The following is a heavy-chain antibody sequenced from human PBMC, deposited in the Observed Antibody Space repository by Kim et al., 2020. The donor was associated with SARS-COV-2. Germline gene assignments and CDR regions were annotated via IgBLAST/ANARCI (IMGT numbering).Heavy chain of an antibody. CDR1: GFNFDDYA. J-gene: IGHJ5*02. V-gene: IGHV3-43*02. CDR2: ISGDGGST. Sequence: GGSLRLSCAAYGFNFDDYAMHWVRQAPGKGLEWVSLISGDGGSTYYADSVKGRFTISRDKSKNSLYLQMNSLRTEDTDLYYCAKDILRGTTIDWFDPWGQGTLVTVSS. D-gene: IGHD5-12*01. CDR3: AKDILRGTTIDWFDP.